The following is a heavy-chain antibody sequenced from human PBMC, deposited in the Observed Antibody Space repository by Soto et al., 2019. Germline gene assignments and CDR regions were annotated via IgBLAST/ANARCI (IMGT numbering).Heavy chain of an antibody. V-gene: IGHV4-30-4*01. CDR3: ARGPSGDKVDY. D-gene: IGHD3-10*01. J-gene: IGHJ4*02. Sequence: QVQLQESGPGLVKPSQTLSLTCTVSGGSINTVNYYWSWIRQSPDKGLEWIGHIYNGGTPYNNPSLTSRGTLPVATPNHQFPLNQGSVRAADTAVYYCARGPSGDKVDYWGQGTLVTVSS. CDR1: GGSINTVNYY. CDR2: IYNGGTP.